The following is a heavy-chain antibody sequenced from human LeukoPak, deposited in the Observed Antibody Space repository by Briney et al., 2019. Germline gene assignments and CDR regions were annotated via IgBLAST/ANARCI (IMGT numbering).Heavy chain of an antibody. CDR1: GFTFSSYW. D-gene: IGHD2-2*01. J-gene: IGHJ2*01. CDR3: ARAALGTGYFDL. CDR2: IKQDGSEK. V-gene: IGHV3-7*01. Sequence: PGGSLRLSCAASGFTFSSYWMSWVRQAPGKGLEWVANIKQDGSEKHYVDSVKGRFTFSRDNAKNSLYLQMNNLRGEDTAVYYCARAALGTGYFDLWGRGTLVTVSS.